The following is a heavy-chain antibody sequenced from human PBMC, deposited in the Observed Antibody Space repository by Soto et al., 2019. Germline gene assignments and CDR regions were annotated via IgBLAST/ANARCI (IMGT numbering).Heavy chain of an antibody. CDR3: AHYLYYNSLSFDH. D-gene: IGHD1-1*01. Sequence: QITLKESGPTLVKPTQTLTLTCTFSGFSLTTAVMGVGWIRQPPGKALEWLAIIYWDDDKRYSPSLKSRLTITQDTSNNQLVLTMSTIYPVDSATYCFAHYLYYNSLSFDHWGQGTLDTVSS. V-gene: IGHV2-5*02. J-gene: IGHJ4*02. CDR2: IYWDDDK. CDR1: GFSLTTAVMG.